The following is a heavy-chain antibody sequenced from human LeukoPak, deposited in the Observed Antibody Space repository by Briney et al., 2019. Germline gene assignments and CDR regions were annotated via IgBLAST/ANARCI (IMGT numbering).Heavy chain of an antibody. CDR1: GGSISSYY. CDR2: IYTSGST. CDR3: ARLRGDCSGGSCYSAGYYYYMDV. J-gene: IGHJ6*03. D-gene: IGHD2-15*01. Sequence: SETLSLTCTVSGGSISSYYWSWIRQPPGKGLEWIGYIYTSGSTNYNPSLKSRVTISVDTSKNQFSLKLSSVTAADTAVYYCARLRGDCSGGSCYSAGYYYYMDVWGKGTTVTVSS. V-gene: IGHV4-4*09.